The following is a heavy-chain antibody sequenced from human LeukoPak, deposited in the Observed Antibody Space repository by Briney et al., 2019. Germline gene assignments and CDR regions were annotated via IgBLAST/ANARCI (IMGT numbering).Heavy chain of an antibody. CDR2: MYHNRGT. Sequence: SETLSLTCAVSSYSISSGYYWGWIRQPPGKGLEWIGSMYHNRGTYYNPSLKSRVTISMDTPKNQFSLRLSSVTAADTAVYYCASYYASGVSAYDYFGMDVWGKGTTVTVSS. V-gene: IGHV4-38-2*01. J-gene: IGHJ6*04. D-gene: IGHD3-10*01. CDR1: SYSISSGYY. CDR3: ASYYASGVSAYDYFGMDV.